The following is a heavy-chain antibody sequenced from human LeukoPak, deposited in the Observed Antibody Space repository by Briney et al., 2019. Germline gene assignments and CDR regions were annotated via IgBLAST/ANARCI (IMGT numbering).Heavy chain of an antibody. J-gene: IGHJ6*02. CDR1: GFTFSGSA. D-gene: IGHD3-10*01. Sequence: GSLKLSCAASGFTFSGSAMHWVRQASGKGLEWVGRIRSQANSYATAYAASVKGRFTISRDDSKNTAYLQMNSLKTEDTAVYYCTSRNYYGSGSPNYYYYGMDVWGQGTTVTVSS. CDR3: TSRNYYGSGSPNYYYYGMDV. CDR2: IRSQANSYAT. V-gene: IGHV3-73*01.